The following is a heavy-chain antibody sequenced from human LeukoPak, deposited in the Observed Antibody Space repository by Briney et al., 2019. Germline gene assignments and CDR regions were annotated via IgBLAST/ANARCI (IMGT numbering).Heavy chain of an antibody. CDR2: INHSGRT. J-gene: IGHJ4*02. D-gene: IGHD2/OR15-2a*01. CDR1: GGSFSGYY. CDR3: ARIKVRTMVFRTFYYFDY. Sequence: PSETLSLTCAVYGGSFSGYYWSWVREPPGKGVEWSGEINHSGRTKNNPSLKRRVTISAEKSKEQFSLNQSSVTAADTAVYYCARIKVRTMVFRTFYYFDYWGQGTLVTVSS. V-gene: IGHV4-34*01.